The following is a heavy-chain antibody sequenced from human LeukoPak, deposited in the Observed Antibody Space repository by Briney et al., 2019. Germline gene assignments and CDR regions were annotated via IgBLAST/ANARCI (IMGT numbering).Heavy chain of an antibody. D-gene: IGHD2-21*01. CDR2: IYHSGST. J-gene: IGHJ4*02. V-gene: IGHV4-4*02. CDR3: ARVVGNTNFDS. CDR1: GASISGSDW. Sequence: PSGTLSLTCAVSGASISGSDWWTWVRQPPGKGLEWIGEIYHSGSTNYNPSLKSRVTISVGKSKSHFSLKVTSVTAADTAVYYCARVVGNTNFDSWGQGALVTVSS.